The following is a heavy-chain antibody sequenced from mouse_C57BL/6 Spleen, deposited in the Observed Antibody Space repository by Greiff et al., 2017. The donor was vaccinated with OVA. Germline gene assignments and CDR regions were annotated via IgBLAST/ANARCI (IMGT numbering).Heavy chain of an antibody. CDR3: AREAPNYGSRNFDV. Sequence: QVQLKQSGAELVKPGASVKISCKASGYAFSSYWMNWVKQRPGKGLEWIGQIYPGDGDTNYNGKFKGKATLTADKSSSTAYMQLSSLTSEDSAVYFCAREAPNYGSRNFDVWGTGTTVTVSS. CDR1: GYAFSSYW. D-gene: IGHD1-1*01. V-gene: IGHV1-80*01. CDR2: IYPGDGDT. J-gene: IGHJ1*03.